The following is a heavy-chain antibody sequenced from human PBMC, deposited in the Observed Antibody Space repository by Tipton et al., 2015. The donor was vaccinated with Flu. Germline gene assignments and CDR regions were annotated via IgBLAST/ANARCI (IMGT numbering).Heavy chain of an antibody. V-gene: IGHV1-69*15. CDR1: GGTFSSHA. J-gene: IGHJ4*02. D-gene: IGHD3-10*01. CDR2: IIPIFGIT. CDR3: ARDGARYFYGSGSYYYFDS. Sequence: QSGPEVKKPGSSVKVSCKASGGTFSSHASNWVRQAPGQGLEWMGRIIPIFGITNYAPKFQGRLTITADESTTTAYMELSSLTSEDTAVYYCARDGARYFYGSGSYYYFDSWGQGTLVTVSS.